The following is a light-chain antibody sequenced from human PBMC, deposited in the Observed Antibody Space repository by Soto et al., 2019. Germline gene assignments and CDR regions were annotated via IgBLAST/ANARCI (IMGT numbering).Light chain of an antibody. CDR2: GVS. Sequence: EIVLTQSPATLSLSPGERATLSCRASPSVTNFLAWYQQKPGQAPRLLIWGVSNRATGIPDRFSGSGSGTDFSLTIRRLEPDDFAVYYCQKYGNFWTFGQGTKVDNK. CDR1: PSVTNF. J-gene: IGKJ1*01. CDR3: QKYGNFWT. V-gene: IGKV3-20*01.